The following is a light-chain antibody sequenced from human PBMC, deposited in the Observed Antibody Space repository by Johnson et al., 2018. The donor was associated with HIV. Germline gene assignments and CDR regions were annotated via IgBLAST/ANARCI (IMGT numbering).Light chain of an antibody. Sequence: QSVLTQPPSVSAAPGQKVTISCSGSSSNIGNNYVSWYQQLPGTAPKLLIYENNKRPSGIPDRFSDSKSGTSATLGITGLQTGDEADYYYGTWDSSLSAGSDVFGSGTKVSVL. CDR1: SSNIGNNY. CDR3: GTWDSSLSAGSDV. CDR2: ENN. J-gene: IGLJ1*01. V-gene: IGLV1-51*02.